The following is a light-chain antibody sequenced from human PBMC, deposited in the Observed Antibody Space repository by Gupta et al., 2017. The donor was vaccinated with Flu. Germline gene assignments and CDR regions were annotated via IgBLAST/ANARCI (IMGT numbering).Light chain of an antibody. V-gene: IGLV3-25*03. CDR1: VLTKQY. CDR3: QSVDSSGTWV. CDR2: KDN. J-gene: IGLJ3*02. Sequence: PGQTARIPCSGDVLTKQYAYWYQQRPGQAPVQVIYKDNERASGIPERFSGSSSGTTVTLTISGVQAEDEADYYCQSVDSSGTWVFGGGTKLTVL.